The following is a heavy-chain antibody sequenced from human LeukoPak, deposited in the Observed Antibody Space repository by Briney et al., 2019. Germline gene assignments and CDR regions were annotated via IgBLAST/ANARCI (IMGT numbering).Heavy chain of an antibody. Sequence: GGSLRLSCAASGLIFSSYWMSWARQAPGKGLEWVANIKQDGSEEYYVDSVKGRFTISRDNAKNSLYLQMNSLRAEDTAVYYCAREGHLGWVVSAFDIWGQGTMVTVSS. V-gene: IGHV3-7*01. CDR2: IKQDGSEE. J-gene: IGHJ3*02. CDR1: GLIFSSYW. D-gene: IGHD3-22*01. CDR3: AREGHLGWVVSAFDI.